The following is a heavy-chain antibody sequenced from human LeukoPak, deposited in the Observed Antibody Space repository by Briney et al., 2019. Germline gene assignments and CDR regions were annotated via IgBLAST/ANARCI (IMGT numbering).Heavy chain of an antibody. V-gene: IGHV1-24*01. J-gene: IGHJ5*02. CDR3: ATTYYCSGGSCYSNWFDP. Sequence: ASVKVSCKVSGYTLTELSMHWVRQAPGKGLEWMGGFDPEDGETIYARKFQGRVTMTEDTSTDTAYMELSSLRSEDTAVYYCATTYYCSGGSCYSNWFDPWGQGTLVTVSS. CDR2: FDPEDGET. D-gene: IGHD2-15*01. CDR1: GYTLTELS.